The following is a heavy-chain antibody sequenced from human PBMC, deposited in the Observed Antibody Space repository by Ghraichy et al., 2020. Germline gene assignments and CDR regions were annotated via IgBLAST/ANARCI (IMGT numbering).Heavy chain of an antibody. CDR3: ARSCSDGRYYGDY. J-gene: IGHJ4*02. CDR2: INPDGGKT. D-gene: IGHD2-15*01. V-gene: IGHV3-74*01. Sequence: LSLTCAASGFTFSTCWMHWVRQVPGKGLVWVSHINPDGGKTNYADSVKGRFTISRDNAKNTLYLRMNSLRAEDTAVYYCARSCSDGRYYGDYWGQGTLVTVSS. CDR1: GFTFSTCW.